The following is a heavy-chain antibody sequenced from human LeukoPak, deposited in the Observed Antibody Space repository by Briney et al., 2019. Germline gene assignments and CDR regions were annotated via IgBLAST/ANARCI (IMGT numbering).Heavy chain of an antibody. CDR1: AFTFSAYG. Sequence: GGTLRLSCAASAFTFSAYGMSWVRQAPGKGLEWVASISGSGGSTYYTDSVKGRFTISRDSSKNTLYLLMNSLRAEDTSVYYCARGVGSGWSYYYYYMDVWGKGTTVTVSS. D-gene: IGHD6-19*01. J-gene: IGHJ6*03. V-gene: IGHV3-23*01. CDR3: ARGVGSGWSYYYYYMDV. CDR2: ISGSGGST.